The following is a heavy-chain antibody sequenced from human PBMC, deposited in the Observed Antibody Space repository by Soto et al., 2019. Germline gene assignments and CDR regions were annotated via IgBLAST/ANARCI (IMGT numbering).Heavy chain of an antibody. CDR1: GFTFSSYA. D-gene: IGHD2-15*01. CDR3: ARDDVLCDGGRCYGVPLDV. J-gene: IGHJ6*04. CDR2: ISYDGSNK. Sequence: GGSLRLSCAASGFTFSSYAMHWVRQAPGKGLEWVAVISYDGSNKYYADSGKGRFTISRDTSENTVHLQMDSLRAEDTAVYYCARDDVLCDGGRCYGVPLDVWGKGTTVTVSS. V-gene: IGHV3-30*14.